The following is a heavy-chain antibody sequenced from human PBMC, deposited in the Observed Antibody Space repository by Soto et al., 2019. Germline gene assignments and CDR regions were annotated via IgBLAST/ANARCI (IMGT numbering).Heavy chain of an antibody. D-gene: IGHD6-13*01. CDR3: ATSSSSSWYLRWFDP. Sequence: PSETLSLTCTVSGGSISSSIYYWGWIRKPPGKGLEWIGSIYYSGSTYYNPSLKSRVTISVDTSKNQFSLKLSSVTAADTAVYYCATSSSSSWYLRWFDPWGQGTLVTVSS. V-gene: IGHV4-39*01. J-gene: IGHJ5*02. CDR1: GGSISSSIYY. CDR2: IYYSGST.